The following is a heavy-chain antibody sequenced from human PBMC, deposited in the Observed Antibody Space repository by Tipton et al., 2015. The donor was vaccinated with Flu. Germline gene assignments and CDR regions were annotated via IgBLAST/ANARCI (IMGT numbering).Heavy chain of an antibody. D-gene: IGHD5-12*01. Sequence: RSLRLSCKASGFTFADYGVNWVRQAPGKGLEWVGFIRSKPYGGTPDYAASVKDRFIISRDDSESIAYLQMNSLKTEDTGVYYCTRDPHVDITLDVWGQGTTVTVSS. V-gene: IGHV3-49*04. CDR2: IRSKPYGGTP. J-gene: IGHJ6*02. CDR3: TRDPHVDITLDV. CDR1: GFTFADYG.